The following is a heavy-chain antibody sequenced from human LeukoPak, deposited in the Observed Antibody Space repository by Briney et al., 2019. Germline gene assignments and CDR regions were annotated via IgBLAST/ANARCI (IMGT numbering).Heavy chain of an antibody. J-gene: IGHJ4*02. Sequence: GGSLRLSCAASGFTFNRYGMSWVRQAPGKGLEWVSGIGGLGDRIYYADSVRGRFTISRDNSKNTLYLYMNSLRDEDTAIYYCAQDGAWLRFDSWGQGTLVTVSS. CDR2: IGGLGDRI. D-gene: IGHD5-12*01. CDR1: GFTFNRYG. V-gene: IGHV3-23*01. CDR3: AQDGAWLRFDS.